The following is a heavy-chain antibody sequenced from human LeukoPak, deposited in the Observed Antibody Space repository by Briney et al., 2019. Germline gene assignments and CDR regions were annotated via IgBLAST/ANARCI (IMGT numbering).Heavy chain of an antibody. V-gene: IGHV3-21*01. CDR3: ARGVPDISFGVAGEAFDI. D-gene: IGHD3-3*01. J-gene: IGHJ3*02. CDR1: GFTLRSSS. CDR2: IISGSSLI. Sequence: GGSLRLSCAASGFTLRSSSMNWGRRAPGKGLGWGSSIISGSSLIYYADSMKGRFTISRDNAKKSLYLQMNSLRAEDTAVYYCARGVPDISFGVAGEAFDIWGQGTMATVSS.